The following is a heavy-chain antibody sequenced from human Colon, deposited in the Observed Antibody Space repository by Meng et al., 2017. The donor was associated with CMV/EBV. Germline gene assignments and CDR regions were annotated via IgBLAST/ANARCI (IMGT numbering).Heavy chain of an antibody. CDR2: GNGDGSQT. V-gene: IGHV3-74*01. Sequence: GGSLRLSCVGSGFIFSNYEMTWVRQAAGKGLEWVAGGNGDGSQTFHADSVKGRFTISRDNTKNTVYLQMNSLRAEDTATYYCSPVDDYWGRGTLVTVSS. CDR1: GFIFSNYE. D-gene: IGHD6-19*01. CDR3: SPVDDY. J-gene: IGHJ4*02.